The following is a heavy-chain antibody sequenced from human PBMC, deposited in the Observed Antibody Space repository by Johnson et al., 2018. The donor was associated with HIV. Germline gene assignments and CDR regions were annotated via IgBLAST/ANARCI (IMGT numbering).Heavy chain of an antibody. D-gene: IGHD2-2*01. CDR2: IKQDGSEK. J-gene: IGHJ3*02. CDR1: GFTVIRNY. V-gene: IGHV3-7*03. CDR3: ARGYCSSTSCYAFFLPFDI. Sequence: VQLVESGGGLVQPGGSLRLACAASGFTVIRNYMSWVRQAPGKGLEWVANIKQDGSEKYYVDSVKGRFTISRDNAKNSLYLQMNSLRAEDTALSYCARGYCSSTSCYAFFLPFDIWGQGTMVTVSS.